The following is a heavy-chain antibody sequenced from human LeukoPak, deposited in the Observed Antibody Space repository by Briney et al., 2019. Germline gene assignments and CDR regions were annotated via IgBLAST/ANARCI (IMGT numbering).Heavy chain of an antibody. Sequence: SVKVSCKASGGTFSSYSISWVRQAPGQGLEWMGRIIPILGIANYAQKFQGRVTITADTSTSTAYMELSSLRSEDTAVYYCARVQPGRGFMTTVTTGSDAFDIWGQGTMVTVSS. CDR3: ARVQPGRGFMTTVTTGSDAFDI. V-gene: IGHV1-69*04. CDR2: IIPILGIA. CDR1: GGTFSSYS. D-gene: IGHD4-17*01. J-gene: IGHJ3*02.